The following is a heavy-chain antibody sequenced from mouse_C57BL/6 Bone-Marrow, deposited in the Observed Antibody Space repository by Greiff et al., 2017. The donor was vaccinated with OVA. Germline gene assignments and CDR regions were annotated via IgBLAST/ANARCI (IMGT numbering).Heavy chain of an antibody. CDR3: ARKNYGSRGDYYCDY. CDR2: IWTGGGI. CDR1: GFSLTSYA. V-gene: IGHV2-9-1*01. Sequence: VQVVESGPGLVAPSQSLSITCTVSGFSLTSYAISWVRQPPGKGLAWLGVIWTGGGINYNSALKSRLSISKDNSKSQVFLKMNRLQTDDTARYYCARKNYGSRGDYYCDYWGQGTTLTVSS. J-gene: IGHJ2*01. D-gene: IGHD1-1*01.